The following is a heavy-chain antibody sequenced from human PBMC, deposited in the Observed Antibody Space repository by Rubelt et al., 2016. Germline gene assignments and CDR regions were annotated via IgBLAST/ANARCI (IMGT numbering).Heavy chain of an antibody. J-gene: IGHJ5*02. CDR2: IFSSGST. CDR3: ARRRTVPQNWFDP. Sequence: QQQLQESGPGLVEPSETLSLTCIVSGGSISGSSYYWGWIRQPPGKGLEWIASIFSSGSTSYSPSLKSRVTISVDTSKNQFSLKLKPVTAADTAVYYCARRRTVPQNWFDPWGQGTLVTVSS. D-gene: IGHD4-17*01. CDR1: GGSISGSSYY. V-gene: IGHV4-39*01.